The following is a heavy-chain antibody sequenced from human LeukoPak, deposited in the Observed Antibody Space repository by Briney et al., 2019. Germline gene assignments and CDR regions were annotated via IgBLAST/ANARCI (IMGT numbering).Heavy chain of an antibody. CDR1: GSTVSSNY. CDR3: AREPGVQRTPLGDV. J-gene: IGHJ6*04. CDR2: IYSGGST. D-gene: IGHD1-1*01. Sequence: GGSLRLSCAPSGSTVSSNYMSWVRQAPGKGLEWVSVIYSGGSTYYADSVKGRFTISRDNSKNTLYLQMNSLRAEDTAVYYCAREPGVQRTPLGDVWGKGTTVTVSS. V-gene: IGHV3-53*01.